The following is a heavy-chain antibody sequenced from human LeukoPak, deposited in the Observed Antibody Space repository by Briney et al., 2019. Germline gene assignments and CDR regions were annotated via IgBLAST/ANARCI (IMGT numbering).Heavy chain of an antibody. J-gene: IGHJ4*02. V-gene: IGHV3-7*01. CDR3: ARPRGCGSARCNNFDY. D-gene: IGHD2-2*01. CDR2: MHKYGTDI. CDR1: AFTFSSFA. Sequence: GGSLTLSCAASAFTFSSFAMSWVRQAQGKGLEWVAIMHKYGTDILYVESVKGRFFIPRAKARKSLYLQMNYLRTAGPAVYYCARPRGCGSARCNNFDYWGQGTLVTVSS.